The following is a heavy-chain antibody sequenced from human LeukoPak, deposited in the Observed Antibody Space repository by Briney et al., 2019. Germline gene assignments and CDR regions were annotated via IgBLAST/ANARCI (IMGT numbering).Heavy chain of an antibody. J-gene: IGHJ3*02. CDR2: ISYDGSNK. CDR1: GFTFSSYG. D-gene: IGHD5-12*01. CDR3: AKDYAYSGYDGEGAFDI. Sequence: GGSLRLSCAASGFTFSSYGMHWVRQAPGKGLEWVAVISYDGSNKYYADSMKGRFTISRDNSKNTLYLQMNSLRAEDTAVYYCAKDYAYSGYDGEGAFDIWGQGTMVTVSS. V-gene: IGHV3-30*18.